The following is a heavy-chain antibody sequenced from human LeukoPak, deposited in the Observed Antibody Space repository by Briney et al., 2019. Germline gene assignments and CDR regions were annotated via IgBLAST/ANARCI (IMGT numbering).Heavy chain of an antibody. CDR1: GGSISSSSYY. D-gene: IGHD3-22*01. CDR3: ASASQTFYDSIPYSVRFFDN. V-gene: IGHV4-39*07. Sequence: SETLSLTCTVSGGSISSSSYYWGWIRQPPGKGLEWIGSIYYSGSTYYNPSLKSRVTISVDTSKSQFSLKLSSVTAADTAVYYCASASQTFYDSIPYSVRFFDNWGQGTLVTVSS. CDR2: IYYSGST. J-gene: IGHJ4*02.